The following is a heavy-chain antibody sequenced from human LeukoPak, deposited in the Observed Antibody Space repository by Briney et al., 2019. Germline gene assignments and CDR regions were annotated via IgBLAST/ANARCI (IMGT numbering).Heavy chain of an antibody. CDR2: IYYSGST. V-gene: IGHV4-59*01. CDR3: ARGYSSGWYQS. J-gene: IGHJ4*02. CDR1: GGSISSYY. D-gene: IGHD6-19*01. Sequence: SETLSLTCTVAGGSISSYYWSWIRQPPGKGLEWNGYIYYSGSTNYNPSLKSRVTISVDTSKSQFSLKLSSVAAAATAVYYCARGYSSGWYQSWGQGTLVTISS.